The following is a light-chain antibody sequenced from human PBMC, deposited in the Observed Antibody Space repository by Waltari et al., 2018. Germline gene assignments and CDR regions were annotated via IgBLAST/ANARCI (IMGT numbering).Light chain of an antibody. V-gene: IGKV3-15*01. CDR2: GAS. J-gene: IGKJ2*01. CDR3: QQYNKWPLYT. CDR1: QSVSTD. Sequence: EIVMTQSPATLSVSPGEGATLSCRASQSVSTDLAWYQQKPDQAPRLLIYGASNRATDIPARFSGSGSGTDFTLTISSVQSEDFAVYYCQQYNKWPLYTFGQGTKLEIK.